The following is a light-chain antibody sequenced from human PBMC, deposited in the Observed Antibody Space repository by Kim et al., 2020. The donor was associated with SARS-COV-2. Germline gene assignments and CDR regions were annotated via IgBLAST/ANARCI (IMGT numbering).Light chain of an antibody. CDR1: PSVTSHY. CDR2: GAS. J-gene: IGKJ2*01. Sequence: FCSRERAPLPVRASPSVTSHYLVCYQQTPGRPPTLLLSGASSRASGIPDSFSGSVSGTDFTLAISRLETEYFAVYYCQQYGNSPYTCGQGTKLDI. CDR3: QQYGNSPYT. V-gene: IGKV3-20*01.